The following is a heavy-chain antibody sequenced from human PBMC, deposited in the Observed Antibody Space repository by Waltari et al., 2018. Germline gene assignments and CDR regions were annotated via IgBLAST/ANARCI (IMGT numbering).Heavy chain of an antibody. CDR2: IGYDASNK. V-gene: IGHV3-30*02. J-gene: IGHJ4*02. CDR1: GFTFTSYG. Sequence: HVQLVESGGGVVQPGGSLRLSCAASGFTFTSYGMHWFCQAPGKGLEWVAFIGYDASNKYHADSVKGLFTISRVNSENTLYLQMSSLRVEDTAIYYCAKDSRGRYSGNDLDYWGQGTLVTVSS. D-gene: IGHD5-12*01. CDR3: AKDSRGRYSGNDLDY.